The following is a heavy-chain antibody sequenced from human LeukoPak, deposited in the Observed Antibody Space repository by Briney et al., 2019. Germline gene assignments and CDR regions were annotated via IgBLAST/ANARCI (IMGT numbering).Heavy chain of an antibody. CDR1: GFTFSIYE. CDR3: ARARTTYYYDSSVD. J-gene: IGHJ4*02. Sequence: GGSLRLSCAASGFTFSIYEMNWVRQAPGKGLEWVSYISSTGSPMYYADSVKGRFTISRDNAKNSLYLQMNSLRAEDTAVYYCARARTTYYYDSSVDWGQGTLVTVSS. CDR2: ISSTGSPM. D-gene: IGHD3-22*01. V-gene: IGHV3-48*03.